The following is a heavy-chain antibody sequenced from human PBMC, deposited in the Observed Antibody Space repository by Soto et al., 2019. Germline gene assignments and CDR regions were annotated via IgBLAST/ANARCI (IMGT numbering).Heavy chain of an antibody. V-gene: IGHV3-21*01. CDR3: ARDLGQKFDY. CDR2: ISSSSSYI. J-gene: IGHJ4*02. CDR1: GFTFSSYS. Sequence: EVQLVESGGGLVKPGGSLRLSCAASGFTFSSYSMNWVRQAPGKGLEWVSSISSSSSYIYYADSVKGRFTISRDNAKNSLYLQRNSLRAEDTAVYYCARDLGQKFDYWGQGTLVTVSS.